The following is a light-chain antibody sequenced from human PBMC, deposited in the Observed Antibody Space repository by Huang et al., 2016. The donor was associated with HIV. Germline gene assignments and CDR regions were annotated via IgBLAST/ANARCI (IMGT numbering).Light chain of an antibody. CDR3: QQYNNWPGT. CDR2: GAS. V-gene: IGKV3-15*01. J-gene: IGKJ1*01. Sequence: EIVMTQSPATLSVSPGERATLSCRASQSVSSNLAWYQQKPGQTPRLLIYGASTRATGSPARFSGRGSGTDFTLTISSLQSEDFAVYYCQQYNNWPGTFGQGTKVEIK. CDR1: QSVSSN.